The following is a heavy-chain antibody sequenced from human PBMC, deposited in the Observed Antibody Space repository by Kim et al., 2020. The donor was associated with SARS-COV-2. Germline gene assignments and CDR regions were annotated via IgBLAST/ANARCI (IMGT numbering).Heavy chain of an antibody. CDR3: ARASYYDFWSGYYTGYYYYGMDV. CDR2: INHSGST. V-gene: IGHV4-34*01. J-gene: IGHJ6*02. D-gene: IGHD3-3*01. CDR1: GGSFSGYY. Sequence: SETLSLTCAVYGGSFSGYYWSWIRQPPGKGLEWIGEINHSGSTNYNPSLKSRVTISVDTSKNQFSLKLSSVTAADTAVYYCARASYYDFWSGYYTGYYYYGMDVWGQGTTVTVSS.